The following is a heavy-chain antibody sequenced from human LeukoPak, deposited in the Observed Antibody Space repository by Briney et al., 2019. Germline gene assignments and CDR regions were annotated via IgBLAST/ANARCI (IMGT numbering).Heavy chain of an antibody. CDR1: GYTFTSYA. Sequence: GASVKVSCKASGYTFTSYAMHWVRQAPGQRLEWMGWINAGNGNTKYSQKFQGRVTITRDTSASTAYMELSSLRSEDTAVYYCARDWGTMVRGVINFPTFDYWGQGTLVTVSS. V-gene: IGHV1-3*01. D-gene: IGHD3-10*01. CDR3: ARDWGTMVRGVINFPTFDY. CDR2: INAGNGNT. J-gene: IGHJ4*02.